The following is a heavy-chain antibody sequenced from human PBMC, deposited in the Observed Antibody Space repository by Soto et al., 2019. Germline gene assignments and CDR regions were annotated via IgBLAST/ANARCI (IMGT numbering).Heavy chain of an antibody. Sequence: GGSLRLSCAASGFTFTYALLNWVRQAPGKGLEWVGRVKAKSDGGTTDYAAPVKGRFTISRDDSKNTLYLQMSSLKTEDTAVYYCTTLYGFSSGQFDHWGQGALVTVSS. D-gene: IGHD6-19*01. CDR3: TTLYGFSSGQFDH. CDR2: VKAKSDGGTT. V-gene: IGHV3-15*07. J-gene: IGHJ4*02. CDR1: GFTFTYAL.